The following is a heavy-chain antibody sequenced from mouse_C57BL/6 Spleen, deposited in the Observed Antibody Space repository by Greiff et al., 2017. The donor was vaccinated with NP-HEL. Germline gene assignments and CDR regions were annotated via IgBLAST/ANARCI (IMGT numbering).Heavy chain of an antibody. D-gene: IGHD1-1*01. V-gene: IGHV1-15*01. CDR3: TRTTGVADYAMDY. CDR2: IDPETGGT. J-gene: IGHJ4*01. CDR1: GYTFTDYE. Sequence: QVQLQQSGAELVRPGASVTLSCKASGYTFTDYEMHWVKQTPVHGLEWIGAIDPETGGTAYNQKFKGKAILTADKSSSTAYMELRSLTSEDSAVYYCTRTTGVADYAMDYWGQGTSVTVSS.